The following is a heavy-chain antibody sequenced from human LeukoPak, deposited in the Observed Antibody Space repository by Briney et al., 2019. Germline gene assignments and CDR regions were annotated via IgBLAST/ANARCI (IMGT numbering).Heavy chain of an antibody. Sequence: SQTLSLTCPVSGGSISSGGYYWSWIRQHPGKGLEWIGYIYYSGSTYYNPSLKSRVTISVDTSKNQLSLKLSSVTAADTAVYYCARDHFDWLGKFDPWGQGTLVTVSS. CDR2: IYYSGST. CDR1: GGSISSGGYY. CDR3: ARDHFDWLGKFDP. J-gene: IGHJ5*02. D-gene: IGHD3-9*01. V-gene: IGHV4-31*03.